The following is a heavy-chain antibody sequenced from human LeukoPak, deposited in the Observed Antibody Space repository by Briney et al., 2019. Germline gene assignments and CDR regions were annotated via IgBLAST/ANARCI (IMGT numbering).Heavy chain of an antibody. CDR3: ARGYSSSWYKLNAFDI. D-gene: IGHD6-13*01. Sequence: GSLRLSCAASGFTFSSYAMSWVRQPPGKGLEWIGEINHSGSTNYNPSLKSRVTISVDTSKNQFSLKLSSVTAADTAVYYCARGYSSSWYKLNAFDIWGQGTMVTVSS. CDR1: GFTFSSYA. J-gene: IGHJ3*02. CDR2: INHSGST. V-gene: IGHV4-34*01.